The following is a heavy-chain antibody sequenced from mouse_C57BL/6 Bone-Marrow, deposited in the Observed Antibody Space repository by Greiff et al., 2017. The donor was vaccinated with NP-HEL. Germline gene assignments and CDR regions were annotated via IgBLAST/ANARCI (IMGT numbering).Heavy chain of an antibody. CDR1: EYEFPSHD. CDR3: ARRGYSNYATLDY. CDR2: INSDGGST. J-gene: IGHJ2*01. D-gene: IGHD2-5*01. Sequence: VQLQQSGGGLVQPGESLKLSCESNEYEFPSHDMSWVRKTPEKRLEWVAAINSDGGSTYYPDTMERRFIISRDNTKKTLYLQMSSLRSEDTALYYCARRGYSNYATLDYWGQGTTLTVSS. V-gene: IGHV5-2*01.